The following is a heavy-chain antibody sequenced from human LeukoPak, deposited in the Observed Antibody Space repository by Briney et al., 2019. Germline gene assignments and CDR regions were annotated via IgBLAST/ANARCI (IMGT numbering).Heavy chain of an antibody. CDR3: ARTTEGYCRGRSCYSYYYYMDV. J-gene: IGHJ6*03. CDR1: GGSISSSSYY. D-gene: IGHD2-15*01. CDR2: IYYSGST. Sequence: SETLSLTCTVSGGSISSSSYYWGWIRQPPGKGLEWIGSIYYSGSTYYNPSLKSRVTISVDSSKNQFSLKLSSVTAADTAVYYCARTTEGYCRGRSCYSYYYYMDVWGKGTTVTVSS. V-gene: IGHV4-39*07.